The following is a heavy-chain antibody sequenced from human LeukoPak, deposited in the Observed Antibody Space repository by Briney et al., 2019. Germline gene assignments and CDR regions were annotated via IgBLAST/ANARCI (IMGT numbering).Heavy chain of an antibody. CDR2: IRSKAFGGTA. Sequence: GGSLRLSCTASGFIFGDYTMTWVRQAPGKGLEWVGLIRSKAFGGTAEYAASVKGRFTISRDNSKNSLYLQMNSLRTEDTALYYCAKDIREVYSSWYYFDYWGQGTLVTVSS. CDR1: GFIFGDYT. V-gene: IGHV3-49*04. D-gene: IGHD6-13*01. CDR3: AKDIREVYSSWYYFDY. J-gene: IGHJ4*02.